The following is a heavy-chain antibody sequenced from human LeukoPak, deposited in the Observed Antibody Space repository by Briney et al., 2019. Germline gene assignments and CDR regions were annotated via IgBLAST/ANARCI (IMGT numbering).Heavy chain of an antibody. CDR1: GFSLSTSGVG. CDR3: AHSSQSDYGDYPLFPYY. J-gene: IGHJ4*02. CDR2: IYWNDDK. V-gene: IGHV2-5*01. Sequence: ASGPTLVNPTQTLTLTCTFSGFSLSTSGVGVGWIRQPPGKALEWLALIYWNDDKRYSPSLKSRLTITKDTSKNQVVLTMTNMDPVDTATYYCAHSSQSDYGDYPLFPYYWGQGTLVTVSS. D-gene: IGHD4-17*01.